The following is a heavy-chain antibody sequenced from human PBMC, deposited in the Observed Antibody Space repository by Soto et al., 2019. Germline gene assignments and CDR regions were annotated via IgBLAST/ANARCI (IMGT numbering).Heavy chain of an antibody. CDR3: AKDSKAAGNRLAFDI. Sequence: SETLSLTCIGSGGSITNYFWSWIRQSPGKSLEWIGHMHPSGGTYYNPSLKSRVTLSLDTSKNQFSLKLSSVTAADTAVYYCAKDSKAAGNRLAFDIWGQGTIVTVSS. J-gene: IGHJ3*02. CDR1: GGSITNYF. CDR2: MHPSGGT. D-gene: IGHD6-13*01. V-gene: IGHV4-59*01.